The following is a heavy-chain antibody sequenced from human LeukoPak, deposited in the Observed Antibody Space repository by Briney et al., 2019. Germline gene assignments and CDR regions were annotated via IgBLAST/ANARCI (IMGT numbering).Heavy chain of an antibody. D-gene: IGHD5-18*01. V-gene: IGHV7-4-1*02. CDR1: GYTFTTYA. CDR2: INTNTGNP. Sequence: ASVKVSCKASGYTFTTYAMNWVRQAPGQGLEWMGWINTNTGNPAYAQGFTGRFVFSLDTSVSTAYLQISSLEADDTAVYYCAREVAIGRAAMEGLLHWGQGTLVTVSS. CDR3: AREVAIGRAAMEGLLH. J-gene: IGHJ4*02.